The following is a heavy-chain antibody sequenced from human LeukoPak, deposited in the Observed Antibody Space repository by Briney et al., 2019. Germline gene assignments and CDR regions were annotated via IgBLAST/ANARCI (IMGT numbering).Heavy chain of an antibody. Sequence: TSSETLSLTCTVSGGSISSYYWSWIRQPPGKGLGWIGYIYYSGSTNYNPSLKSRVTISVDTSKNQFSLKLSSVTAADTAVYYCARQITMVRGVIITLFDYWGQGTLVTVSS. D-gene: IGHD3-10*01. V-gene: IGHV4-59*01. CDR2: IYYSGST. J-gene: IGHJ4*02. CDR3: ARQITMVRGVIITLFDY. CDR1: GGSISSYY.